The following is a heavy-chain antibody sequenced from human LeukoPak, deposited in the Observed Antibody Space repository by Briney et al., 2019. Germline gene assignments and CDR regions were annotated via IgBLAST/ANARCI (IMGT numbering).Heavy chain of an antibody. CDR2: IYYSGST. V-gene: IGHV4-39*01. Sequence: SETLSLTCTVSGGSISSSSYYWGWIRQPPGKGLEWIGSIYYSGSTYYNPSLKSRVTISVDTSKNQFSLKLSSVTAADTAVYYCARQSQSSSLWPWGQGTLVTVSS. CDR3: ARQSQSSSLWP. D-gene: IGHD6-13*01. CDR1: GGSISSSSYY. J-gene: IGHJ5*02.